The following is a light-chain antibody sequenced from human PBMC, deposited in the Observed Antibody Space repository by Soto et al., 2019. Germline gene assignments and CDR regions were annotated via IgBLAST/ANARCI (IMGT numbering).Light chain of an antibody. CDR2: DVS. CDR3: SLYTSSSRV. Sequence: QSALTQPPSVTGSPGQSVTISCTGTSSDVGSYNRVSWYQQPPGTAPKLLIFDVSNRPSGVPDRFSGSKSGNTASLTISGLQADDEADYYCSLYTSSSRVFGGGTKLTVL. J-gene: IGLJ2*01. CDR1: SSDVGSYNR. V-gene: IGLV2-18*01.